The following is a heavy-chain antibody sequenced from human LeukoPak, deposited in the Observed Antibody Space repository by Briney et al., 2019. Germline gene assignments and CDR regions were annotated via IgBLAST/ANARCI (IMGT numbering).Heavy chain of an antibody. V-gene: IGHV3-7*03. CDR2: IKQDGSEK. CDR1: GFTFSSYW. J-gene: IGHJ5*02. CDR3: AKLLSSYYYDSSGYPNWFDP. D-gene: IGHD3-22*01. Sequence: GGSLRLSCAASGFTFSSYWMHWVRQAPGKGLEWVANIKQDGSEKYYVDSVKGRFTISRDNAKNSLYLQMNSLRAEDTAVYYCAKLLSSYYYDSSGYPNWFDPWGQGTLVTVSS.